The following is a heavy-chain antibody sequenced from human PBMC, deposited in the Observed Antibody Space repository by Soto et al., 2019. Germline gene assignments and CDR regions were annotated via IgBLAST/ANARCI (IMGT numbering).Heavy chain of an antibody. D-gene: IGHD6-13*01. CDR3: ERAQYSSSWYIYYYYGMDV. V-gene: IGHV3-13*01. Sequence: SGGSQRLSCAASGFTFSSYDMHWVRQATGKGLEWVSAIGTAGDTYYPGSVKGRFTISRENAKNSLYLQMNSLRAEDTAVYYCERAQYSSSWYIYYYYGMDVRGHGTTVTVSS. J-gene: IGHJ6*02. CDR1: GFTFSSYD. CDR2: IGTAGDT.